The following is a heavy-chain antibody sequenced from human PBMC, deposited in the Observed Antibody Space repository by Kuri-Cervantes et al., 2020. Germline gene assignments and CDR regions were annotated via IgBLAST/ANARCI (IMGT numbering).Heavy chain of an antibody. CDR2: ISSSSSTI. CDR3: ARDQGTSPYDY. V-gene: IGHV3-48*01. J-gene: IGHJ4*02. CDR1: GFTFSNYW. D-gene: IGHD2-2*01. Sequence: GESLKISCVASGFTFSNYWMSWVRQAPGKGLEWVSYISSSSSTIYYADSVKGRFTISRDNSKNTLYLQMNSLRAEDTAVYYCARDQGTSPYDYWGQGTLVTVSS.